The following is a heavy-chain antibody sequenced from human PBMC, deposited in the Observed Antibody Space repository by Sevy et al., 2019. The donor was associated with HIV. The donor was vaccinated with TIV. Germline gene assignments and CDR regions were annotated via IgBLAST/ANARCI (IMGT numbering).Heavy chain of an antibody. J-gene: IGHJ4*02. V-gene: IGHV3-48*01. D-gene: IGHD5-12*01. CDR3: ARDLSGSLDY. CDR2: ISSTSSTI. CDR1: GFTLSRHS. Sequence: GGSLRLSCAASGFTLSRHSFNWVRQAPGKGMEWISYISSTSSTIFYADSVMDRFTISRDNAKNSLYLQMNSLKASDTAMYYCARDLSGSLDYWGQGTLVTVSS.